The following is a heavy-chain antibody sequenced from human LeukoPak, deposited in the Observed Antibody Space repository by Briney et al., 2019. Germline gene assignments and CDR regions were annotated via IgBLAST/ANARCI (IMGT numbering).Heavy chain of an antibody. J-gene: IGHJ4*02. V-gene: IGHV1-69*13. CDR1: GDTFTTYT. CDR2: IIPLLQTA. CDR3: ARPVGSSFDY. D-gene: IGHD1-26*01. Sequence: ASVKVSCKASGDTFTTYTIAWVRQAPGQGLEYMGGIIPLLQTADYAQRFQGKVTITADESTNTAYLALSSLTSEDTAVYYCARPVGSSFDYWGQGTLVIVSS.